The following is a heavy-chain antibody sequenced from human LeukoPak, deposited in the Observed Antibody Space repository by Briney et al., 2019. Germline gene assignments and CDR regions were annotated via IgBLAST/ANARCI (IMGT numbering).Heavy chain of an antibody. CDR3: ARDPPAVAINTYG. V-gene: IGHV3-66*01. D-gene: IGHD5-24*01. CDR1: GVTVSNNL. Sequence: GVSLRLSCAASGVTVSNNLMNWVRQAPGKGLEWVSLIYSGGDTHYADSVKGRFTISRDKSKNTLYLQMNSLRVEDTAVYYCARDPPAVAINTYGWGQGTLVTVSS. CDR2: IYSGGDT. J-gene: IGHJ4*02.